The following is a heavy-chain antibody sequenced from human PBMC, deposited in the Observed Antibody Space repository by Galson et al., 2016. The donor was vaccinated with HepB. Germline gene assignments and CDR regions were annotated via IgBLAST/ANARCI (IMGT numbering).Heavy chain of an antibody. Sequence: SLRLSCAASGLNVGSHYMGWVRQAPGKGLEWVSLIYSGGSTYYADSVKGRFTISRDNSKNTLCLQMNSLRVEDTAVYYCARDPNSIKQHLYAWGRGTLVTVSS. CDR3: ARDPNSIKQHLYA. CDR2: IYSGGST. J-gene: IGHJ5*02. CDR1: GLNVGSHY. V-gene: IGHV3-53*01. D-gene: IGHD4-23*01.